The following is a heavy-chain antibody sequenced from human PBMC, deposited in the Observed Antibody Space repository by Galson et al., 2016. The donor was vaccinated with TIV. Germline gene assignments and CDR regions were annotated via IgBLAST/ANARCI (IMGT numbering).Heavy chain of an antibody. V-gene: IGHV3-48*03. CDR2: ISNDGSTI. CDR3: ARETGFGSAWYEGYFDS. J-gene: IGHJ4*02. D-gene: IGHD6-19*01. CDR1: GFTFSFYE. Sequence: SLRLSCAASGFTFSFYEMNWVRQAPGKGLEWISYISNDGSTIYYADSVKGRFTISRDNARNSLSLQMHSLRGEDAAVYYCARETGFGSAWYEGYFDSWGQGTQVTVSS.